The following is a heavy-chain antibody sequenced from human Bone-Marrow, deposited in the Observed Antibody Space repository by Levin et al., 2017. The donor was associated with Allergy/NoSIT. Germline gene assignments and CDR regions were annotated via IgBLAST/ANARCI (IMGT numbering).Heavy chain of an antibody. J-gene: IGHJ4*02. D-gene: IGHD2-21*02. CDR3: VRAVTGADY. CDR2: IIPLPGKT. CDR1: GGTFSSYS. Sequence: KISCKASGGTFSSYSITWVRQAPGQGLEWMGRIIPLPGKTDYAQKFQGRVTITADKSTNTAYMELTSLRSDDTAVYYCVRAVTGADYWGQGTLVTVSS. V-gene: IGHV1-69*08.